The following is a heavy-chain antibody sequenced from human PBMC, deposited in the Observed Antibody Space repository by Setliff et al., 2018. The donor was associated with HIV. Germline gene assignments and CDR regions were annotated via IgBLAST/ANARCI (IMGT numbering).Heavy chain of an antibody. D-gene: IGHD1-20*01. Sequence: ASVKVSCKASGYTFINYGISWVRQAPGQGLEWMGWISAYNDNTNNAQKFQGRLTMTTDTSTSTAYLELSSLRSEDTAVYYCATDDGITGTKEGFDYWGQGTLVTAPQ. CDR2: ISAYNDNT. CDR1: GYTFINYG. V-gene: IGHV1-18*01. CDR3: ATDDGITGTKEGFDY. J-gene: IGHJ4*02.